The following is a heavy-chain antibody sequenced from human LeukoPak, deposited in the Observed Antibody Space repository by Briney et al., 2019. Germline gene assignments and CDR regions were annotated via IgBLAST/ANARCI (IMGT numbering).Heavy chain of an antibody. Sequence: ASVKVSCKASGYTFTGYYMHWVRQAPGQGLEWMGRINPNSGGTNYAQKFQGRVTMTRDTSISTAYMELSRLRSDDTAVYYCARGTYYYDSSGYLLFDYWGQGTLVTVSS. D-gene: IGHD3-22*01. J-gene: IGHJ4*02. V-gene: IGHV1-2*06. CDR3: ARGTYYYDSSGYLLFDY. CDR2: INPNSGGT. CDR1: GYTFTGYY.